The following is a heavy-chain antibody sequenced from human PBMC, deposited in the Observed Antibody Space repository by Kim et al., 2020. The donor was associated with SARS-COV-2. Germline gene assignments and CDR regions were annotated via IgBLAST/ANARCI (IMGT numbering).Heavy chain of an antibody. J-gene: IGHJ4*02. V-gene: IGHV3-23*01. D-gene: IGHD3-10*01. Sequence: DSVKGRFTISRDNSKDTLYLQMSSLRAENAAVYYCAKGQYYYGSGSYSDYWGQGTLVTVSS. CDR3: AKGQYYYGSGSYSDY.